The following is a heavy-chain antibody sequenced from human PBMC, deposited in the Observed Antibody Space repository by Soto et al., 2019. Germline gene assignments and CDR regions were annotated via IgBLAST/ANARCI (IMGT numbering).Heavy chain of an antibody. CDR2: IIPIFGTA. CDR3: ARDGLSLRNFYYCGMDV. V-gene: IGHV1-69*06. J-gene: IGHJ6*02. Sequence: QVQLVQSGAEVKKPGSSVKVSCKASGGTFSSYAISWVRQAPGQGLEWMGWIIPIFGTANYAQKLQGRVTNTADKATSTAYMEQMSLRSEDTAVYYWARDGLSLRNFYYCGMDVWGQGTTVTVSS. D-gene: IGHD3-22*01. CDR1: GGTFSSYA.